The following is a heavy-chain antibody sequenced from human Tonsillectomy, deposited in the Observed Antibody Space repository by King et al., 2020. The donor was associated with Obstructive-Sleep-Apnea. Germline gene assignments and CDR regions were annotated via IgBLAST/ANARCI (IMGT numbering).Heavy chain of an antibody. CDR2: IYYSGST. J-gene: IGHJ2*01. CDR3: ARVIRRGTVTTLFYFDL. D-gene: IGHD4-17*01. V-gene: IGHV4-59*01. CDR1: GGSISSYY. Sequence: QLQESGPGLVKPSETLSLTCTVSGGSISSYYWSWIRQPPGKGLEWIGYIYYSGSTNYNPSLKSRVTISVDTSKNQFSLKLSSVTAADTAVYYCARVIRRGTVTTLFYFDLWGRGTLVTVSS.